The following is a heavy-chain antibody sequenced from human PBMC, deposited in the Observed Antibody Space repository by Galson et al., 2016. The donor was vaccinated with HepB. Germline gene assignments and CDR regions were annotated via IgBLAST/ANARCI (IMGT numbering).Heavy chain of an antibody. CDR2: IIGSGGGT. CDR1: GFTFSTYA. CDR3: ARDQSDYSLPYFDF. V-gene: IGHV3-23*01. Sequence: SLRLSCAASGFTFSTYAMTWVRQAPGKGLEWVSGIIGSGGGTYYADSVKGRFTISRDNSRNTLFLQMNSLRADDTAVYYCARDQSDYSLPYFDFWGQGTLVTVSS. D-gene: IGHD4-11*01. J-gene: IGHJ4*02.